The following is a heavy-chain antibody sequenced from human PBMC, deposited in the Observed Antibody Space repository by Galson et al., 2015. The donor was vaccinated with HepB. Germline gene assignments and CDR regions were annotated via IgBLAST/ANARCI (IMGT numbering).Heavy chain of an antibody. CDR3: ARRGAPYSSSPTPFDY. V-gene: IGHV5-51*01. Sequence: QSGAEVKKPGESLKISCQASGYTFAPYWIAWVRQMPGKGLEWMGIIYPDDSDTTYSPSFQGQVTISADKSISTAYLQWSSLKASDTAMYYCARRGAPYSSSPTPFDYWGQGTLVTVSS. CDR1: GYTFAPYW. D-gene: IGHD6-6*01. J-gene: IGHJ4*02. CDR2: IYPDDSDT.